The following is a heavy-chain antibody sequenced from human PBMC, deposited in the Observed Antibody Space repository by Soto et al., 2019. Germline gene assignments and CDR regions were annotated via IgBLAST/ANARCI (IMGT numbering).Heavy chain of an antibody. J-gene: IGHJ4*02. V-gene: IGHV1-18*01. CDR3: ATGLLGYCSGGSCYSDS. Sequence: QVQLVQSGAEVKKPGASVRVSCQTSAYTFTNYAVSWVRQAPGQGLEWMGWISGDNGNTIYAQKFQGRVTMTTDTSTRKAYMELRSLRSDDTAVYYCATGLLGYCSGGSCYSDSWGQGTLVTGSS. D-gene: IGHD2-15*01. CDR1: AYTFTNYA. CDR2: ISGDNGNT.